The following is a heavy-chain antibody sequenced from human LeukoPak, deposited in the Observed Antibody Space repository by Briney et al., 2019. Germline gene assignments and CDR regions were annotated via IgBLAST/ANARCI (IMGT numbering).Heavy chain of an antibody. V-gene: IGHV1-24*01. CDR3: ATDGPLGDWNDSEGVGY. Sequence: ASVKVSCKVSGYTLTEISMHWVRQAPGKGLEWMGGFDPEDGETIYAQKFQGRVTMTEDTSTDTAYMELSSLRSEDTAVYYCATDGPLGDWNDSEGVGYWGQGTLVTVSS. CDR1: GYTLTEIS. J-gene: IGHJ4*02. CDR2: FDPEDGET. D-gene: IGHD1-1*01.